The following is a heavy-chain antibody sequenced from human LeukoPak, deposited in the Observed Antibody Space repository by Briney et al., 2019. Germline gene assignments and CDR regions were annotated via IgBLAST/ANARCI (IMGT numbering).Heavy chain of an antibody. D-gene: IGHD7-27*01. Sequence: ASVKVSCKASGYTFTGYYMHWVRQAPGQGLEWIGWINPNSGGTNYAQKFQGRVTMMRDTSISTAYMELSRLRSDDTAVYYCARGGTNWGYYFDYWGQGTLVTVSS. J-gene: IGHJ4*02. V-gene: IGHV1-2*02. CDR2: INPNSGGT. CDR1: GYTFTGYY. CDR3: ARGGTNWGYYFDY.